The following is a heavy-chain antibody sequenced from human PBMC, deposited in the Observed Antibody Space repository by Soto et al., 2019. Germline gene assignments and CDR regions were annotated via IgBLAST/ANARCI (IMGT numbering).Heavy chain of an antibody. CDR3: AKRDSSGYYFFDC. V-gene: IGHV3-23*01. D-gene: IGHD3-22*01. CDR1: GFSFISYA. J-gene: IGHJ4*02. CDR2: IDGRGSNT. Sequence: VQVLESGGGLVQPGGSLRLSCAASGFSFISYAMTWVRQAPGKGLEWVSGIDGRGSNTYYADSVKGRFTISRDNSKNTLYLQMNSLRVEDTAVYYCAKRDSSGYYFFDCWGQGTLVTVSS.